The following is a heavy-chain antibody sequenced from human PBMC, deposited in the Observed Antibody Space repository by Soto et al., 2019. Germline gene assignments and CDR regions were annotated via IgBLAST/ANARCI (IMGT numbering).Heavy chain of an antibody. CDR2: MYYSGNA. CDR1: GDSISSGGFS. J-gene: IGHJ4*02. CDR3: ARAPDS. V-gene: IGHV4-30-2*01. Sequence: SETLSLTCAVSGDSISSGGFSWNWIRQPPGKGLEWIGYMYYSGNAYYNPSLKSRVTISVDTSKNQFSLKLSSVTAADTAVYYCARAPDSWGQGTLVTVSS.